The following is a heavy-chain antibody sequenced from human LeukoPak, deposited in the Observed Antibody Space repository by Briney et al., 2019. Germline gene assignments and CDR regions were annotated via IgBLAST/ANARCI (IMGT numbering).Heavy chain of an antibody. D-gene: IGHD2-2*01. CDR1: GGSFSGYY. CDR3: ARGRNVLRGVPAALTWFDP. V-gene: IGHV4-34*01. Sequence: SETQSLTCAVYGGSFSGYYWSWVRQPPGKGLEWIGEINHSGSTNYNPSLKSRVTISVDTSKNQFSLKLSSVTAADTAVYYCARGRNVLRGVPAALTWFDPWGQGTLVTVSS. J-gene: IGHJ5*02. CDR2: INHSGST.